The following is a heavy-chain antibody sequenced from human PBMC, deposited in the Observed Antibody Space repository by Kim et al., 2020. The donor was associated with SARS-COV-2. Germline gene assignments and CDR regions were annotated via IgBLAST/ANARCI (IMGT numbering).Heavy chain of an antibody. CDR3: ARDLRITIFGVVMPYYYYGMDV. J-gene: IGHJ6*02. CDR1: GYTFTSYY. D-gene: IGHD3-3*01. V-gene: IGHV1-46*01. Sequence: ASLKVSCKASGYTFTSYYMHWVRQAPGQGLEWMGIINPSGGSTSYAQKFQGRVTMTRDTSTRTVYMELSSLRSEDTAVYYCARDLRITIFGVVMPYYYYGMDVWGQGTTVTVSS. CDR2: INPSGGST.